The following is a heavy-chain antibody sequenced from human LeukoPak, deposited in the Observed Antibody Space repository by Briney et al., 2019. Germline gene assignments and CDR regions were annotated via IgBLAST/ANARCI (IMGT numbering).Heavy chain of an antibody. Sequence: GASVKVSCKASGYTFTSYGISWVRQATGQGLEWMGWISAYNGNTNYAQKLQGRVTMTTDTSTSTAYMELRSLRSDDTAVYYCARRAIAVAGLDAFDIWGQGTMVTVSS. CDR2: ISAYNGNT. V-gene: IGHV1-18*01. CDR1: GYTFTSYG. CDR3: ARRAIAVAGLDAFDI. D-gene: IGHD6-19*01. J-gene: IGHJ3*02.